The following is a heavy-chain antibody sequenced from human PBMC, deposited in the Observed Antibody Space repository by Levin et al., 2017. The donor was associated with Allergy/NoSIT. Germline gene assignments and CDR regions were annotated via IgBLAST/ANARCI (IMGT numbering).Heavy chain of an antibody. CDR1: GFTFSSYG. Sequence: GESLKISCAASGFTFSSYGMHWVRQAPGKGLEWVAVISYDGSNKYYADSVKGRFTISRDNSKNTLYLQMNSLRAEDTAVYYCAKDFSYGSYTPDFDYWGQGTLVTVSS. CDR3: AKDFSYGSYTPDFDY. CDR2: ISYDGSNK. J-gene: IGHJ4*02. D-gene: IGHD1-26*01. V-gene: IGHV3-30*18.